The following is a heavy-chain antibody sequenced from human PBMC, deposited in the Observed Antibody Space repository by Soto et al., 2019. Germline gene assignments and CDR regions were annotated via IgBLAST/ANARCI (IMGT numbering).Heavy chain of an antibody. CDR1: GFSLNTRAVG. D-gene: IGHD2-15*01. V-gene: IGHV2-5*01. Sequence: QITLKEAGPTLVKPTQTLTLTCTFSGFSLNTRAVGVGWIRQPPGKALEWLALINWNDDKRYSPSLKDRLTITKDTSKNHVALTMTNIDPVDTATYYCAHRHDLGGFDIWGQGTTVTVSS. CDR3: AHRHDLGGFDI. CDR2: INWNDDK. J-gene: IGHJ3*02.